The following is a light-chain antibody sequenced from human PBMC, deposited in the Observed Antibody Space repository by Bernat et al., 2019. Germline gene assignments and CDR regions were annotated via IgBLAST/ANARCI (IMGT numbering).Light chain of an antibody. CDR2: NNN. J-gene: IGLJ2*01. Sequence: QSVLMQPPSVSAAPGQRVSISCSASSSSIANNYISWYQQLPGKSPKLLIYNNNKRPSGIPDRFSGSKSGPSATLDISGLQTGDEADYYCGAWDTDLRGFFGGGTKLTVL. V-gene: IGLV1-51*01. CDR3: GAWDTDLRGF. CDR1: SSSIANNY.